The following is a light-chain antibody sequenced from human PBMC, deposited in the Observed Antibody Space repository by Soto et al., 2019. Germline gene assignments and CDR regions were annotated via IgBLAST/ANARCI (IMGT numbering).Light chain of an antibody. Sequence: IVLTQSPANLSVSPGERATLSCRASESVSDDLAWYQQKPGRAPRLLIYRASTRAAGVSARISGSGSGTEFTLSISSLQSEDFAVYYCQHYNYWPYTFGQGTKVDIK. V-gene: IGKV3-15*01. J-gene: IGKJ2*01. CDR3: QHYNYWPYT. CDR2: RAS. CDR1: ESVSDD.